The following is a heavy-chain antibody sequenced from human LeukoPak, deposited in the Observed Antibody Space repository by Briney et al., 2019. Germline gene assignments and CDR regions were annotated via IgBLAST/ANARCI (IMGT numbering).Heavy chain of an antibody. CDR1: GGSFSGYY. V-gene: IGHV4-34*01. J-gene: IGHJ4*02. CDR3: AILSTTYYYDSSGYK. CDR2: INHSGST. Sequence: KPSETLSLTCAVHGGSFSGYYWSWIRQPPGKGLEWISEINHSGSTNYNPSLKSRVTISVDTSKNQFSLKLSSVTAADTAVYYCAILSTTYYYDSSGYKWGQGTLVTVSS. D-gene: IGHD3-22*01.